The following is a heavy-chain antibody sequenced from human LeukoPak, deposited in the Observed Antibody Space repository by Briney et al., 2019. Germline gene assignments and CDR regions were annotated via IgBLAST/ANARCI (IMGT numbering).Heavy chain of an antibody. J-gene: IGHJ4*02. CDR2: ISGSGGST. CDR3: TTDRYYDILTGYSGDNY. V-gene: IGHV3-23*01. CDR1: GFTFSSYA. D-gene: IGHD3-9*01. Sequence: GGSLRLSCAASGFTFSSYAMSWVRQAPGKGLEWVSAISGSGGSTYYADSVKGRFTISRDNSKNTLYLQMNSLRAEDTAVYYCTTDRYYDILTGYSGDNYWGQGTLVTVSS.